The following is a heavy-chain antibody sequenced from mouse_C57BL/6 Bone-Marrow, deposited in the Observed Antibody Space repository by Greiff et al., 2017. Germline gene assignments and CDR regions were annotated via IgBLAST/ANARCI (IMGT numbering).Heavy chain of an antibody. V-gene: IGHV1-52*01. D-gene: IGHD1-1*01. J-gene: IGHJ1*03. Sequence: QVQLQQPGAELVRPGSSVKLSCKASGYTFTSYWMHWVKQRPIQGLEWIGNIDPSDSETHYNQKFKDKATLTVDESSSTAYMQLSSLTSEDSAVYYCASPFYGSIWYFDVWGTGTTVTVSS. CDR2: IDPSDSET. CDR1: GYTFTSYW. CDR3: ASPFYGSIWYFDV.